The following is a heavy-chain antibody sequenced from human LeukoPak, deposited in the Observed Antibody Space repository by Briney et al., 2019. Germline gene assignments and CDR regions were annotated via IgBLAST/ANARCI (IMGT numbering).Heavy chain of an antibody. Sequence: SETLSLTCRVSGASISGYYWSWIRQPPGKGLEWIGHMYYSGGTTYNPSLKSRVSISLDTSKKHFSLKLSSVTAADTAVYYCATEERLAAATKGYYYYGMDVWGQGTTVTVSS. CDR1: GASISGYY. V-gene: IGHV4-59*01. D-gene: IGHD6-13*01. CDR2: MYYSGGT. J-gene: IGHJ6*02. CDR3: ATEERLAAATKGYYYYGMDV.